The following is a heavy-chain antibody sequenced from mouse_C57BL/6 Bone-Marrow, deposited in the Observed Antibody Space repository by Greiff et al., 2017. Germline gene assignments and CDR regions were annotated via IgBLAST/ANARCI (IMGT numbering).Heavy chain of an antibody. D-gene: IGHD4-1*01. Sequence: EVKLVESGEGLVKPGGSLKLSCAASGFTFSSYAMSWVRQTPENRLEWVAYISSGGDYIYYADTVKGRFTISRDNARNTLYLQMSSLKSEDTAMYYCTRALTLYYFDYGGQGTTLTVSS. CDR2: ISSGGDYI. CDR3: TRALTLYYFDY. J-gene: IGHJ2*01. CDR1: GFTFSSYA. V-gene: IGHV5-9-1*02.